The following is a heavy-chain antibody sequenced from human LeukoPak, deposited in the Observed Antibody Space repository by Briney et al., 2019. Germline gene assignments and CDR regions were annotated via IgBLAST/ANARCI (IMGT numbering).Heavy chain of an antibody. J-gene: IGHJ4*02. D-gene: IGHD3-10*01. CDR2: ISSSSSYI. CDR3: ARDLSVDGSLWFGELLFSPGY. CDR1: GFTFSSYS. V-gene: IGHV3-21*01. Sequence: GGSLRLSCAASGFTFSSYSMNWVRQAPGKGLEWVSSISSSSSYIYYADSVKGRFTISRDNAKNSLYLQMNSLRAEDTAVYYCARDLSVDGSLWFGELLFSPGYWGQGTLVTVSS.